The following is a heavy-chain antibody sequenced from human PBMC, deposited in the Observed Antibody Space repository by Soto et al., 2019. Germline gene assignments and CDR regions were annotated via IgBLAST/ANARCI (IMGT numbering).Heavy chain of an antibody. V-gene: IGHV3-53*01. D-gene: IGHD1-1*01. J-gene: IGHJ3*01. CDR3: ATWHEREHAYDV. CDR1: GLTVSGKKY. Sequence: DVQLVESGGGLMQPGESLRLSCAASGLTVSGKKYVAWVRQAPGKGREWVSALYDVDGSFYADSVKGRFTTSSDSSKTTVYLQMNGLRPYDTAVYYCATWHEREHAYDVWGPGTTGTVSS. CDR2: LYDVDGS.